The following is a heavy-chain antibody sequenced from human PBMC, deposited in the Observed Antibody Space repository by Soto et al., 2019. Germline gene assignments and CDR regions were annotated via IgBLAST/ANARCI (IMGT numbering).Heavy chain of an antibody. D-gene: IGHD2-21*01. Sequence: PSETLSLTCTVSGGSISSGGYYWSWIRQHPGKGLEWIGYIYYSGSTYYNPSLKSRVTISVDTSKNQFSLKLSSVTAADTAVYYCARVGRRFYCGGDCYGYWGQGTLVTVSS. CDR1: GGSISSGGYY. J-gene: IGHJ4*02. CDR3: ARVGRRFYCGGDCYGY. V-gene: IGHV4-31*03. CDR2: IYYSGST.